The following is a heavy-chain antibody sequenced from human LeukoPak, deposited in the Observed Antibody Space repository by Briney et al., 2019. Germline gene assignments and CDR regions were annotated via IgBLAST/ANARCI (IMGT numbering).Heavy chain of an antibody. CDR3: ARRAPSHDFDD. CDR2: INSDGSST. V-gene: IGHV3-74*01. J-gene: IGHJ4*02. CDR1: GFTFSSYW. Sequence: GGSLRLSCAASGFTFSSYWMHWVRQAPGKGLVGVSRINSDGSSTSYADSVKGRFTISRDNAKNTLYLQMNSLRVEDTALYYCARRAPSHDFDDWGQGTLVTVSS.